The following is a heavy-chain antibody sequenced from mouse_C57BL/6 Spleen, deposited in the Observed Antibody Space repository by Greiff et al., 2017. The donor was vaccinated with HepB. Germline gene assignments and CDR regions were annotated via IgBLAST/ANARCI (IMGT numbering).Heavy chain of an antibody. CDR3: VREENYDYDGYAMDY. D-gene: IGHD2-4*01. Sequence: DVHLVESGGGLVQPKGSLKLSCAASGFSFNTYAMNWVRQAPGKGLEWVARIRSKSNNYATYYADSVKDRFTISRDDSESMLYLQMNNLKTEYTAMYYCVREENYDYDGYAMDYWGQGTSVTVSS. CDR1: GFSFNTYA. CDR2: IRSKSNNYAT. J-gene: IGHJ4*01. V-gene: IGHV10-1*01.